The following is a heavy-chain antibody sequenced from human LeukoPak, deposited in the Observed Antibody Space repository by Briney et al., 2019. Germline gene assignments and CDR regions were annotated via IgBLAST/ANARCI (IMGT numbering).Heavy chain of an antibody. CDR3: AKFSGYYYGMDV. CDR1: GFTFDDYA. Sequence: QAGGSLRLSCAASGFTFDDYAMQWVRQAPGKGLEWVSGISWNSGSIGYADSVKGRFTISRDNAKNSLYLQMNSLRAEDTALYYCAKFSGYYYGMDVWGQGTTVTVSS. J-gene: IGHJ6*02. V-gene: IGHV3-9*01. CDR2: ISWNSGSI.